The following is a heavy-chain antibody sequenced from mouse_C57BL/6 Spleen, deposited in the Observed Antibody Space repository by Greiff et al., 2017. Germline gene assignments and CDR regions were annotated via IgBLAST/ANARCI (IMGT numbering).Heavy chain of an antibody. J-gene: IGHJ4*01. CDR3: ARVPYDYDDGHYYAMDY. CDR1: GYTFTDYN. CDR2: INPNNGGT. V-gene: IGHV1-18*01. D-gene: IGHD2-4*01. Sequence: EVQLQQSGPELVKPGASVKIPCKASGYTFTDYNMDWVKQSHGKSLEWIGDINPNNGGTIYNQKFKGKATLTVDKSSSTAYMELRSLTSEDTAVYYCARVPYDYDDGHYYAMDYWGQGTSVTVSS.